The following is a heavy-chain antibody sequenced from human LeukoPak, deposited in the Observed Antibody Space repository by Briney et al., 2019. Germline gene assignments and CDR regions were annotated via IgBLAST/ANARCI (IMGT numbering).Heavy chain of an antibody. CDR3: AREHSGLEGYPDC. CDR1: GGSINSYY. V-gene: IGHV4-4*07. CDR2: IYASGNT. Sequence: SETLSLACTISGGSINSYYWSWIRQPARKGLEWIGRIYASGNTNFNPSLKSRVILSVDTSKNQFSLKLSSVTAADTAVYYCAREHSGLEGYPDCWGQGTLVTVSS. J-gene: IGHJ4*02. D-gene: IGHD6-25*01.